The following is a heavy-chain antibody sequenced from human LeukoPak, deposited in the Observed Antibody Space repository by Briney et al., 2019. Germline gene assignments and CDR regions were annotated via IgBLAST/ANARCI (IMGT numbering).Heavy chain of an antibody. J-gene: IGHJ6*03. D-gene: IGHD6-13*01. CDR2: MNPNSGNT. V-gene: IGHV1-8*01. CDR3: ARVAVGRGIVAAGPITKEFYYYYMDV. CDR1: GFTFTSSD. Sequence: ASVKVSCKASGFTFTSSDINWVRQAPGQGLEWMGWMNPNSGNTGYAQKFQGRVTMTWNTSITTAYMELRSLRSEDTAVYYCARVAVGRGIVAAGPITKEFYYYYMDVWGKGTPVTISS.